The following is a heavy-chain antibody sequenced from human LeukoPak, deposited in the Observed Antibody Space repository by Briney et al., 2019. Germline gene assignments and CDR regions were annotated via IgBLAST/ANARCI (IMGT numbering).Heavy chain of an antibody. V-gene: IGHV3-23*01. CDR1: GFTFSSYA. CDR2: LSNTGDNT. CDR3: AQTGGLVPGRYFVY. Sequence: HPGGSLRLSCAASGFTFSSYAMSWVRQVPGKGLEWVSTLSNTGDNTYYADSVKGRFTISRDNSKNSLYLQMSSLRAEDTAVYYCAQTGGLVPGRYFVYWGQGTLVTVSS. D-gene: IGHD6-6*01. J-gene: IGHJ4*02.